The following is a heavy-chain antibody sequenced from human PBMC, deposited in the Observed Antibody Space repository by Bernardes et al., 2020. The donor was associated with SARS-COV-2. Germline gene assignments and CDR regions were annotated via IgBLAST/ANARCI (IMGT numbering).Heavy chain of an antibody. V-gene: IGHV3-48*02. CDR1: GFTFSSCS. D-gene: IGHD3-3*01. J-gene: IGHJ6*03. CDR3: ARNDFWSGYSVTGYYYYMDV. CDR2: ISSSSSTI. Sequence: GGSLRLSCAASGFTFSSCSMNWVRQAPGKGLEWVSYISSSSSTIYYADSVKGRFTISRDNAKNSLYLQMNSLRDEDTAVYYCARNDFWSGYSVTGYYYYMDVWGKGTTVTVSS.